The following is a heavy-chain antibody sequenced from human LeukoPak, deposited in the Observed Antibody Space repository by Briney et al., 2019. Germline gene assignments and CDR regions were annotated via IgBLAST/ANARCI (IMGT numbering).Heavy chain of an antibody. J-gene: IGHJ4*02. CDR2: ISYDGSNK. V-gene: IGHV3-30*04. Sequence: PGGSLRLSCVASGFTFSSYAIHCVRQAPGKGLEWVAVISYDGSNKYYADSVKGRFTISRDNSKNTLYLQMNSLRAEDTAVYYCARDRIAPERYCGGDCYSYYFDYWGQGTLVTVSS. CDR3: ARDRIAPERYCGGDCYSYYFDY. D-gene: IGHD2-21*02. CDR1: GFTFSSYA.